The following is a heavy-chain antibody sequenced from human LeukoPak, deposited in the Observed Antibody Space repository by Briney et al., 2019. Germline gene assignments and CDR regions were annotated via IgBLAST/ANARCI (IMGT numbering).Heavy chain of an antibody. CDR3: ARDRTLIR. Sequence: PEGSLRLSCAASGFTFSSYSMSWVRQAPGKGLEWVSYISSSSSTIYYADSVKGRFTISRDNAKNSLYLQMNSLRAEDTAVYYCARDRTLIRWGQGTLVTVSS. CDR2: ISSSSSTI. D-gene: IGHD3-22*01. J-gene: IGHJ4*02. V-gene: IGHV3-48*01. CDR1: GFTFSSYS.